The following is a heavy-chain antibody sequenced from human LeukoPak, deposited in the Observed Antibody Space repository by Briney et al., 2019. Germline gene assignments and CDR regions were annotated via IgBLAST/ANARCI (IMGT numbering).Heavy chain of an antibody. V-gene: IGHV1-2*02. D-gene: IGHD3-9*01. CDR2: INPNSGGT. Sequence: ASVKLSCKASGYTFTGYYMHSVRQAPGPGLEWMGWINPNSGGTNYAQTLQGRVTITRDTSISTAYMELSRLRSDDTAVYYCARGVWDDILNAPFDYWGQGTPVTVSS. CDR1: GYTFTGYY. J-gene: IGHJ4*02. CDR3: ARGVWDDILNAPFDY.